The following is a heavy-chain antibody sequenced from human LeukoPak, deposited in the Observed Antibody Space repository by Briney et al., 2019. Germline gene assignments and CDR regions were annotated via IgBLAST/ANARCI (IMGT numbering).Heavy chain of an antibody. CDR1: GGSISSGGYY. D-gene: IGHD4-17*01. Sequence: SETLSLTCTVSGGSISSGGYYWSWIRQHPGKGLEWIGYIYYSGSTYYNPSLKSRVTISVDTSKNQFSLKLSSVTAADTAVYYCARARTKVPYDYGDHARFDGHAFDIWGQGTMVTVSS. CDR3: ARARTKVPYDYGDHARFDGHAFDI. J-gene: IGHJ3*02. CDR2: IYYSGST. V-gene: IGHV4-31*03.